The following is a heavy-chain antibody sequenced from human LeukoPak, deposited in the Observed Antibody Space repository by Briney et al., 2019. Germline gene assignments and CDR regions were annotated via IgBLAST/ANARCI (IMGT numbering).Heavy chain of an antibody. CDR1: GVTSSKYI. J-gene: IGHJ6*03. CDR3: AGGPPRFFYYMDV. V-gene: IGHV1-69*13. D-gene: IGHD3-3*01. Sequence: GASVKVSCRDSGVTSSKYIITWVRLVPGQGLEWMGGINPVSGTARYAQKFQGRATITADESASTAYIELTSLSSEDTAVYYCAGGPPRFFYYMDVWGTGTAVTVSS. CDR2: INPVSGTA.